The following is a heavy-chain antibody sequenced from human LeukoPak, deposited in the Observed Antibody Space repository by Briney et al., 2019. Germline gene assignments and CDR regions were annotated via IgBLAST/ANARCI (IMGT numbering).Heavy chain of an antibody. CDR2: IIPIFGTA. V-gene: IGHV1-69*05. CDR3: ARGIILTGGNYYYYYYYMDV. CDR1: GGTFISYA. J-gene: IGHJ6*03. D-gene: IGHD3-9*01. Sequence: SVKVSCKASGGTFISYAISWVRQAPGQGLEWMGGIIPIFGTANYAQKFQGRVTITTDESTSTAYMELSSLRSEDTAVYYCARGIILTGGNYYYYYYYMDVWGKGTTVTVSS.